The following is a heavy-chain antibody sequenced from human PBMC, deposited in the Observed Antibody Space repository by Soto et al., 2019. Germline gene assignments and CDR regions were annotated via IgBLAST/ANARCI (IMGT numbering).Heavy chain of an antibody. CDR3: ARRDIWYYDRSGYSPFDH. CDR1: GGAINNNDHY. V-gene: IGHV4-39*01. D-gene: IGHD3-22*01. CDR2: IDYSGST. Sequence: SETLSLTCTVSGGAINNNDHYFFCVRQPPRNGLEWVGNIDYSGSTYYKPSLKSRVTISVDTSKNQFSLKLSSVTAADTAVYYCARRDIWYYDRSGYSPFDHWGQGTLVTVSS. J-gene: IGHJ4*02.